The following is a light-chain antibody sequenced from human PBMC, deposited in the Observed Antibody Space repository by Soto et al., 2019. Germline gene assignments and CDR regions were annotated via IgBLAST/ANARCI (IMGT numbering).Light chain of an antibody. CDR1: QSISNW. V-gene: IGKV1-5*03. CDR2: KAS. J-gene: IGKJ2*01. CDR3: QQYNIYPYT. Sequence: DIQMTQSPSTLSASVGDRVTITCRASQSISNWLAWYQEKPGKAPNLLIYKASSLEGGVPSRFSGRGSGTEFTLTISSLQPEDFATYYCQQYNIYPYTFGQGTKLEIK.